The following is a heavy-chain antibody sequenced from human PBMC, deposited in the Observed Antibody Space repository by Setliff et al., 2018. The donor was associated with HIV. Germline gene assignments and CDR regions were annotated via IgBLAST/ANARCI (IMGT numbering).Heavy chain of an antibody. Sequence: GGSLRLSCAASGFTFRNYGMHWVRQAPGKGLEWVAFIRLDGSDKFYADSVRGRFTISRDNSMNTLFLQMNSLRSEDTAVYYCAKEDQRVNSVDYGGQGSPVTVSS. J-gene: IGHJ4*02. CDR2: IRLDGSDK. V-gene: IGHV3-30*02. D-gene: IGHD3-10*01. CDR3: AKEDQRVNSVDY. CDR1: GFTFRNYG.